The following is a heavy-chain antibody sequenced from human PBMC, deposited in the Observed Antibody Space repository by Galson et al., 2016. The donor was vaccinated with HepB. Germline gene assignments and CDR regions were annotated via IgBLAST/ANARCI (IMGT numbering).Heavy chain of an antibody. CDR2: IYYSGST. D-gene: IGHD6-13*01. V-gene: IGHV4-39*01. J-gene: IGHJ5*02. Sequence: GWIRQPPGKGLEWIGSIYYSGSTYYNPSLKSRVTISVDTSKNQFSLKLSSVTAADTAVYYCASLFYSSSWYKGWFDPWGQGTLVTVSS. CDR3: ASLFYSSSWYKGWFDP.